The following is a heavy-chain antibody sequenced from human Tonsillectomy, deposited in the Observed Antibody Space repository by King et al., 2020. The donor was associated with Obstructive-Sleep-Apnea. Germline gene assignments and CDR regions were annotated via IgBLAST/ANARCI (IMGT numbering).Heavy chain of an antibody. V-gene: IGHV3-30*02. CDR2: IRYDESNT. Sequence: QLVESGGGVVQPGGSLRLSCAASGFNFSSYSMHWVRQAPGKGLEWVAFIRYDESNTYYADSVKGRFTISRDNSKNTLCLQMNSLRAEDTALYYCAKDRQGYQVSDYWGQGTLVTVSS. CDR1: GFNFSSYS. D-gene: IGHD2-2*01. CDR3: AKDRQGYQVSDY. J-gene: IGHJ4*02.